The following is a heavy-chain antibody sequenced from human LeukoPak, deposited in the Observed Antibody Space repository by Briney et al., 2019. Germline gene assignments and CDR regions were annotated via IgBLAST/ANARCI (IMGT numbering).Heavy chain of an antibody. J-gene: IGHJ6*02. CDR2: MNPNSVNT. Sequence: ASVKVSCKASGYTFTSYDINWVRQATGQGLEWMGWMNPNSVNTGYAQKFQGRVTMTRNTSISTAYMELSSLRSEDTAVYYCARGGYSSGWFLSDYYYYGMDVWGQGTTVTVSS. V-gene: IGHV1-8*01. CDR3: ARGGYSSGWFLSDYYYYGMDV. CDR1: GYTFTSYD. D-gene: IGHD6-19*01.